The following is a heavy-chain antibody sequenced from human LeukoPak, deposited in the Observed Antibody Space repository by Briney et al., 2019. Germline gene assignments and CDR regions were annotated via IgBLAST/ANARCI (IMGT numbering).Heavy chain of an antibody. V-gene: IGHV3-23*01. CDR1: GFTFSSYA. D-gene: IGHD3-22*01. CDR2: ISGSGGST. J-gene: IGHJ4*02. CDR3: AKNKRITMIAFDY. Sequence: PGGSLRLSXAASGFTFSSYAMSWVRQAPGKGLEWVSAISGSGGSTYYADSVKGRFTISRDNSKNTLYLQMNSLRAEDTAVYYCAKNKRITMIAFDYWGQGTLVTVSS.